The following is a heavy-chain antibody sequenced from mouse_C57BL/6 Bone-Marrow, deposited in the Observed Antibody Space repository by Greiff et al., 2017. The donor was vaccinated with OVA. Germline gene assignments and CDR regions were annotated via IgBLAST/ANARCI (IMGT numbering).Heavy chain of an antibody. CDR2: ISNLAYSI. J-gene: IGHJ2*01. V-gene: IGHV5-15*01. CDR3: ARHGGYYFDY. CDR1: GFTFRDYG. Sequence: VKLMESGGGLVPPGGSLKLSCAASGFTFRDYGMAWVRPAPRKGPEWVAFISNLAYSISYADTVTGRFTISRENAKNTLYLEMSSLRSEDTAMYYCARHGGYYFDYWGQGTTLTVSS.